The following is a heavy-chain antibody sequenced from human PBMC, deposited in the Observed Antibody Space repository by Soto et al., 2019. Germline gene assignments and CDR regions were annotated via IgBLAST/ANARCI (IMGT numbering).Heavy chain of an antibody. V-gene: IGHV3-23*01. CDR1: GFTFSSYA. CDR3: AKDRWGDSGSYYYYYGMDV. D-gene: IGHD1-26*01. J-gene: IGHJ6*02. CDR2: ISGSGGST. Sequence: GGSLRLSCAASGFTFSSYAMSWVRQAPGKGLEWVSAISGSGGSTYYADSVKGRFTISRDNSKNTLYLQMNSLRAEDTAVYYCAKDRWGDSGSYYYYYGMDVWGQGTTVTVSS.